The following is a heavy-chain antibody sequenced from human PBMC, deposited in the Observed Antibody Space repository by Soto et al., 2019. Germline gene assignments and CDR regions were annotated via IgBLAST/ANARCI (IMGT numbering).Heavy chain of an antibody. D-gene: IGHD2-2*01. CDR3: ARDLWGGPAAFDH. CDR2: IWYDGSNK. CDR1: GFSFNSYG. J-gene: IGHJ4*02. Sequence: QVQLVESGGGVVQPGRSLRLSCAASGFSFNSYGMHWVRQAPGKGLEWVAVIWYDGSNKYYADSVKGRFTISRDNSKNTLYLQMNSLRAEDTAVYYCARDLWGGPAAFDHWGQGTLVTVSS. V-gene: IGHV3-33*01.